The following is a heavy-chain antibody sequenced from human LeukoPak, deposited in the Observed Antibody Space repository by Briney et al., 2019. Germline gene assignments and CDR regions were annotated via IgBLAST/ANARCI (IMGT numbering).Heavy chain of an antibody. Sequence: AAVQVSCKASGGTFSSYAISWVRQAPGQGLEWMGGIIPIFGTANYAQKFQGRVTITADESTSTAYMELSSLRSEDTAVYYCASAPSYYGSGSYPYWGQGTLVTVSS. J-gene: IGHJ4*02. CDR2: IIPIFGTA. CDR1: GGTFSSYA. V-gene: IGHV1-69*13. D-gene: IGHD3-10*01. CDR3: ASAPSYYGSGSYPY.